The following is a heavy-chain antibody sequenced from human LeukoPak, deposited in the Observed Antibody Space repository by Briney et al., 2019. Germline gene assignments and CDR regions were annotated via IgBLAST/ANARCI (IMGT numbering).Heavy chain of an antibody. CDR1: GGTFSSYA. CDR3: ARNPPRVNGAFDI. V-gene: IGHV1-69*05. D-gene: IGHD2-21*01. CDR2: IIPIFGTA. J-gene: IGHJ3*02. Sequence: ASVKVSXKASGGTFSSYAISWVRQAPGQGLEWMRGIIPIFGTANYAQKFQGRVTITTDESTSTAYMELSSLRSEDTAVYYCARNPPRVNGAFDIWGQGTMVTVPS.